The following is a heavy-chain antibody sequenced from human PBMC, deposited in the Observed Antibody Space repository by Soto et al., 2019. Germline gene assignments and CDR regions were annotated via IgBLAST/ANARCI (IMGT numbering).Heavy chain of an antibody. D-gene: IGHD4-17*01. V-gene: IGHV1-18*01. Sequence: QVQLVQSGAEVKKPGASVKVSCKASGYTFTSYGISWVRQAPGQGLEWMGWISAYNGNTNYAQKLQGRVTMTTDTSTSTADMELRSLRSDDTAVYYCARDPLRYGDYVYYPFDYWGQGTLVTVSS. CDR1: GYTFTSYG. J-gene: IGHJ4*02. CDR2: ISAYNGNT. CDR3: ARDPLRYGDYVYYPFDY.